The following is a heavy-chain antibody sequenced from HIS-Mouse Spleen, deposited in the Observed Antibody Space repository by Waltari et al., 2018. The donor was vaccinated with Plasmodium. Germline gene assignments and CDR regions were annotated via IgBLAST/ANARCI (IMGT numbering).Heavy chain of an antibody. CDR2: INPNSGGT. CDR1: GYTFTGYY. Sequence: QVQLVQSGAEVKKPGASVKVSCKASGYTFTGYYMHWGRQAPGQGLEWMGWINPNSGGTNNAQKFKGRVTMTRDTSISTAYMELSRLRSDDTAVYYCARWGVDAFDIWGQGTMVTVSS. D-gene: IGHD3-16*01. CDR3: ARWGVDAFDI. V-gene: IGHV1-2*02. J-gene: IGHJ3*02.